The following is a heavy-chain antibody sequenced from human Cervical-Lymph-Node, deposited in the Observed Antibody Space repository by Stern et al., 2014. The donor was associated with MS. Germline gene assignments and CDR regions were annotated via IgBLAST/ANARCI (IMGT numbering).Heavy chain of an antibody. CDR3: ASPSLVNGAFDF. CDR2: MNPKTGNV. V-gene: IGHV1-8*01. Sequence: VQLLESGAEVKKPGASVKVSCRASGYTFISYDINWVRQAPGQGLEWMGWMNPKTGNVGYAQNFQGRITMTRNTSISTAYLELSSLTSGDTAVYFCASPSLVNGAFDFWGQGTLLSVSS. CDR1: GYTFISYD. J-gene: IGHJ3*01.